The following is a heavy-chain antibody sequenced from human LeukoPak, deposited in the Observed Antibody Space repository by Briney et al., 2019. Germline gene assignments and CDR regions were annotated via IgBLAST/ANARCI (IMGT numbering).Heavy chain of an antibody. J-gene: IGHJ4*02. CDR3: ATTSDYGSGSYFAFSDY. V-gene: IGHV4-39*07. CDR1: GGSISGSSYY. Sequence: SETLSLTCTVSGGSISGSSYYWGWIRQPPGKGLEWIGSIYYSGSTYYNPSLKSRVTISVDTSKNQFSLKLSSVTAADTAVYYCATTSDYGSGSYFAFSDYWGQGTLVTVSS. CDR2: IYYSGST. D-gene: IGHD3-10*01.